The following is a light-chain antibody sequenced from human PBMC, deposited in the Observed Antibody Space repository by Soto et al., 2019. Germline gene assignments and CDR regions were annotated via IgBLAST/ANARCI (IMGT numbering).Light chain of an antibody. J-gene: IGLJ3*02. V-gene: IGLV1-51*01. Sequence: QSVLTQPPSVSAAPGQKVTISCSGSSSNIGNNYVSWYQQFPGTAPKPLIYDNNKRPSGIPDRFSGSKSGTSATLGITGLQTGDEAHYYCGTWDDSLNAWVFGGGTKLTVL. CDR1: SSNIGNNY. CDR3: GTWDDSLNAWV. CDR2: DNN.